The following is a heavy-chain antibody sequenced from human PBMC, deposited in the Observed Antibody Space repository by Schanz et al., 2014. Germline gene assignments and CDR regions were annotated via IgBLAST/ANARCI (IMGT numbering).Heavy chain of an antibody. CDR2: LSEGGGGT. Sequence: EVQLAESGGGLVQPGGSLRLSCAASGFTLSNYAMSWVRQAPGKGLEWVSALSEGGGGTHYADSVKGRFTISRDNSKNSLYLQMNSLRAEDTAVYYCARIGGSVFDYWAQGTLVTVSS. V-gene: IGHV3-23*04. CDR1: GFTLSNYA. J-gene: IGHJ4*02. D-gene: IGHD3-10*01. CDR3: ARIGGSVFDY.